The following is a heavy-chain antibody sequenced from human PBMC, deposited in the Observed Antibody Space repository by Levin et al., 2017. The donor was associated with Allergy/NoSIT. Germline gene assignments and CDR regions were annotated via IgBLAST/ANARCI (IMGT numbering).Heavy chain of an antibody. CDR2: IRSNAHGGTT. Sequence: GGSLRLSCAVSGFTFGDYAMKWFRQAPGKGLEWISFIRSNAHGGTTEYAASVKGRFTMSRDDSKSIAYLQMNSLKTEDTALYFWTGVLVAAGPRLDYWGQGTLVTVSS. D-gene: IGHD6-13*01. CDR1: GFTFGDYA. CDR3: TGVLVAAGPRLDY. J-gene: IGHJ4*02. V-gene: IGHV3-49*03.